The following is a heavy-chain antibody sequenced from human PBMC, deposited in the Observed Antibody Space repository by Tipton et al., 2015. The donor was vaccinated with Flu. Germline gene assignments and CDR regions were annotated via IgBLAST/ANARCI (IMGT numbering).Heavy chain of an antibody. V-gene: IGHV3-74*01. D-gene: IGHD3-22*01. CDR3: ASGCYRGNSGYFSCYGMDV. CDR2: ITSDGTNT. Sequence: GSLRLSCAASGSTFSNYWMNWVRQVPGKGLVWVSHITSDGTNTTYADSVKGRFTISRDNAKNTLYLQMKSLRAEDTAVYYCASGCYRGNSGYFSCYGMDVWGQGTTVTVSS. J-gene: IGHJ6*02. CDR1: GSTFSNYW.